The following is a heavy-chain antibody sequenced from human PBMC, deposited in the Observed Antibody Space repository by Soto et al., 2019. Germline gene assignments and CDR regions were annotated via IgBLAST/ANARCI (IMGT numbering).Heavy chain of an antibody. CDR1: GFTFSTYW. Sequence: EVQLVESGGGLVQPGGSLRLSCAASGFTFSTYWMTWVRQPPGKGLEWVANMDQDGGETYYVDSVRGRFTVSRDNAKNSLYLQMNSLRVKDTAVYYCVCGGNFFIYWGQGTLVTVSP. V-gene: IGHV3-7*01. CDR2: MDQDGGET. J-gene: IGHJ4*02. CDR3: VCGGNFFIY. D-gene: IGHD3-16*01.